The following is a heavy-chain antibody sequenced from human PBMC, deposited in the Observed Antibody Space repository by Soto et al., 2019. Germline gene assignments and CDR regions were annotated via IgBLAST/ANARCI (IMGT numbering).Heavy chain of an antibody. CDR2: IDPSDSYT. CDR3: ARGDTLYYFDY. V-gene: IGHV5-10-1*01. D-gene: IGHD2-21*01. J-gene: IGHJ4*02. Sequence: GESLKISCETSGYSFSNYWITWLRQMPGKGLEWIGRIDPSDSYTNYSPSFQGHVTISADRSITTAYLQWSSLKASDTAMYYCARGDTLYYFDYWGQGTLVTVSS. CDR1: GYSFSNYW.